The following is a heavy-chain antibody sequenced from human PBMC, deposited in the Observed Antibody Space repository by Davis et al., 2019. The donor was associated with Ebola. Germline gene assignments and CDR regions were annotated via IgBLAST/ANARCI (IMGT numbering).Heavy chain of an antibody. CDR2: IYYSGTT. D-gene: IGHD3-22*01. Sequence: SETLSLTCTVSGGSISSSSYYWGWIRQPPGKGLEWIATIYYSGTTYYNPSLKSRVTISVDTSKNQFSLKLSSVTAADTAVYYCARDLGYYYDSSGYYAIRYFDLWGRGTLVTVSS. J-gene: IGHJ2*01. CDR1: GGSISSSSYY. V-gene: IGHV4-39*07. CDR3: ARDLGYYYDSSGYYAIRYFDL.